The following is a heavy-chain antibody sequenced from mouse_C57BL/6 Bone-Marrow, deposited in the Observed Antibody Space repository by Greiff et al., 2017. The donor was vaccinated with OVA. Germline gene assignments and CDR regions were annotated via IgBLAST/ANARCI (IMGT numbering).Heavy chain of an antibody. D-gene: IGHD1-2*01. CDR1: GYTFTSYW. CDR2: IYPGSGST. V-gene: IGHV1-55*01. CDR3: ARRGTLLRYFDY. Sequence: VQLQQPGAELVKPGASVKMSCKASGYTFTSYWITWVKQRPGQGLEWIGDIYPGSGSTNYNGKFKSKATLTVDTSSSTAYMQLSSLTSEDSAVYYCARRGTLLRYFDYWGQGTTLTVSS. J-gene: IGHJ2*01.